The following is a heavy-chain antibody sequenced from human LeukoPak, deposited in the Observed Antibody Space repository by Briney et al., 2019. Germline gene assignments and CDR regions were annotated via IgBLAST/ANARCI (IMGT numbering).Heavy chain of an antibody. CDR1: GYTFTSYG. J-gene: IGHJ2*01. Sequence: ASVKVSCKASGYTFTSYGISWVRQAPGQGLEWMGWISAYNGNTNYAQKLQGRVTMTTDTFTSTAYMELRSLRSDDTAVYYCARERGHDYGDSTARHFDVWSRGTLVTVSS. D-gene: IGHD4-17*01. CDR2: ISAYNGNT. V-gene: IGHV1-18*01. CDR3: ARERGHDYGDSTARHFDV.